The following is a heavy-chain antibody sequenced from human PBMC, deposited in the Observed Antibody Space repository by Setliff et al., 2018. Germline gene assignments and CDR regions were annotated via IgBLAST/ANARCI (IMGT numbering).Heavy chain of an antibody. CDR3: TTAGTPAGYYYGMDV. J-gene: IGHJ6*02. D-gene: IGHD1-7*01. CDR2: IKSKTDGGTT. CDR1: GFTFSNAW. Sequence: PGGSLRLSCAASGFTFSNAWMSWVRQAPGKGLEWVGRIKSKTDGGTTDYAAPVKGRFTISRDDSKNTLYLQMNSLKTEDTAVYYCTTAGTPAGYYYGMDVWGQGTTVTVSS. V-gene: IGHV3-15*01.